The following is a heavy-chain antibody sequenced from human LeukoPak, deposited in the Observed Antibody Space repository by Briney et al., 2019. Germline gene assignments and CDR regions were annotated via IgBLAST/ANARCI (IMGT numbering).Heavy chain of an antibody. V-gene: IGHV4-38-2*01. CDR1: GYSISSGYY. CDR2: IYHSGST. D-gene: IGHD5-12*01. Sequence: PSETLSLTCAVSGYSISSGYYWGWIRQPPGKGLEWIGSIYHSGSTYYNPSLKSRVTISVDTSKNHFSLKLSSVTAADTAVYYCARPNGGYEYFDYWGQGTLVTVSS. J-gene: IGHJ4*02. CDR3: ARPNGGYEYFDY.